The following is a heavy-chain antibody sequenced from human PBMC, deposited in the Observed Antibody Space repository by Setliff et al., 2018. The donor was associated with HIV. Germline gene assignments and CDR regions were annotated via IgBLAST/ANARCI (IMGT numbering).Heavy chain of an antibody. D-gene: IGHD3-22*01. CDR2: IYTSGST. Sequence: SETLSLTCTVSGGSISSGSYYWSWIRQPAGKGLEWIGRIYTSGSTNYNPSLKSRVTISVDTSKNQFSLKLSSVAAADTAVYYCAMTYYYDSSGYYRDYWGQGTLVTVSS. J-gene: IGHJ4*02. CDR1: GGSISSGSYY. CDR3: AMTYYYDSSGYYRDY. V-gene: IGHV4-61*02.